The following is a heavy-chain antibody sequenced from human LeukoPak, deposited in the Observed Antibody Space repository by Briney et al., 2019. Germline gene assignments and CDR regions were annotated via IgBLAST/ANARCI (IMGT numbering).Heavy chain of an antibody. D-gene: IGHD6-19*01. V-gene: IGHV1-69*04. CDR2: IIPIFGIA. Sequence: SVKVSCKASGGTFSSYAISWVRQAPGQGLEWMGRIIPIFGIANYAQKFQGRVTITADKSTSTAYVELSSLRSEDTAVYYCARGYAIPYSSGWYGNHWGQGTLVTVSS. CDR3: ARGYAIPYSSGWYGNH. CDR1: GGTFSSYA. J-gene: IGHJ5*02.